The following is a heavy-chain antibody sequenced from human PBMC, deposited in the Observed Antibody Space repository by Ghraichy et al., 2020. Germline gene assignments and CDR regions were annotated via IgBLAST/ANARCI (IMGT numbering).Heavy chain of an antibody. J-gene: IGHJ4*02. V-gene: IGHV3-48*02. Sequence: GGSLRLSCAASGFTFSSYSMNWVRQAPGKGLEWVSYIDSRSTTIQYADSVKGRFTISRDNAKNSLYLQMNRMRDEDTAVYYCARDGGGFRIGWHDYWGQGTLVTVSS. CDR1: GFTFSSYS. CDR2: IDSRSTTI. D-gene: IGHD6-19*01. CDR3: ARDGGGFRIGWHDY.